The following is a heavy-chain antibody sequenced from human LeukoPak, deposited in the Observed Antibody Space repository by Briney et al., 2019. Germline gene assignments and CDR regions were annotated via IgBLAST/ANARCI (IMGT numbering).Heavy chain of an antibody. CDR1: GFTFNTAW. Sequence: PGGSLRLSCAASGFTFNTAWMSWVRQAPGKGLEWVGRIKSKAAGGTTDYTAPVRGRFTISRDDSKNSVYLQMNSLKTEDTAVYYCTAERGYSFYYWGQGTLVTVSS. CDR2: IKSKAAGGTT. D-gene: IGHD3-3*01. J-gene: IGHJ4*02. V-gene: IGHV3-15*01. CDR3: TAERGYSFYY.